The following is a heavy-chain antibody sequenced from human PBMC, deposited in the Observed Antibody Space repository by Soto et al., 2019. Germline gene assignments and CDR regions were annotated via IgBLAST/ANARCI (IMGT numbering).Heavy chain of an antibody. D-gene: IGHD5-18*01. CDR1: GFTFTSSA. J-gene: IGHJ6*02. CDR3: AAGLGGYSYGYDHYYGMDV. Sequence: SVKVSCKASGFTFTSSAVQWVRQARGQRLEWIGWIVVGSGNTNYAQKFQERVTITRDMSTSTAYTELSSLRSEDTAVHYCAAGLGGYSYGYDHYYGMDVWGQGTTVTVSS. V-gene: IGHV1-58*01. CDR2: IVVGSGNT.